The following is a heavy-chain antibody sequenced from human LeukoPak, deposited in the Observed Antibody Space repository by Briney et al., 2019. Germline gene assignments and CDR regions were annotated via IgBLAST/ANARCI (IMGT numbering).Heavy chain of an antibody. Sequence: ASVKVSCKASGYTFTSYYMHWVRQPPGQGLEWMGIINSSGGSTSYAQKFQGRVTMTRDTSTSTAYMELSSLRSEDTAVYYCARLLGYCSGGSCSYYFDYWGQGTLVTVSS. CDR3: ARLLGYCSGGSCSYYFDY. CDR2: INSSGGST. D-gene: IGHD2-15*01. V-gene: IGHV1-46*01. CDR1: GYTFTSYY. J-gene: IGHJ4*02.